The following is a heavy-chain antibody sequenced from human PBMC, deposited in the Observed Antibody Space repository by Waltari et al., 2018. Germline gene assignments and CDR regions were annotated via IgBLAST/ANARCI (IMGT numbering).Heavy chain of an antibody. CDR2: ISSRSSYR. CDR3: AKSGSSAALHY. D-gene: IGHD6-13*01. J-gene: IGHJ4*02. Sequence: EVKLVESGGGLVRPGGSLRLSCAASGFTFSSYSMNWVRQAPGKGLEWVSSISSRSSYRYYADSVKGRFTISRDNAKNTLYLQMNSLRAEDTAMYYCAKSGSSAALHYWGQGTLVTVSS. CDR1: GFTFSSYS. V-gene: IGHV3-21*01.